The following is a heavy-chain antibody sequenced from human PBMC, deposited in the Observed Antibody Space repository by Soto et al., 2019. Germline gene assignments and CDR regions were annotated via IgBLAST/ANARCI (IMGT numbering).Heavy chain of an antibody. CDR3: ALRPYGSKSHDNFDV. V-gene: IGHV2-5*02. Sequence: QITLKESGPTLVQSTQTLTLTCTFSGFSITTSGVGVGWIRQPPGKALEWLALIFWEDDKRYSPSLRNRLTIAEDASTNQAVLTLTNMDPVDTATYYCALRPYGSKSHDNFDVWGQGTLVTVSS. D-gene: IGHD4-17*01. CDR2: IFWEDDK. J-gene: IGHJ3*01. CDR1: GFSITTSGVG.